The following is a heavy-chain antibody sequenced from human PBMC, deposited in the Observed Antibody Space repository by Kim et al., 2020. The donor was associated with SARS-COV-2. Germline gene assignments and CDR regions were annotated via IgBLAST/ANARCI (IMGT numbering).Heavy chain of an antibody. V-gene: IGHV4-30-2*01. D-gene: IGHD6-19*01. CDR3: ARLAESHNTVAGGFYY. CDR2: IYYSGST. CDR1: GGSISSGGYS. Sequence: SETLSLTCAVSGGSISSGGYSWSWIRQPPGKGLEWIGYIYYSGSTYYIASLKSRVTISIDRSKNRFSLKLTSVTAADTAVYYCARLAESHNTVAGGFYY. J-gene: IGHJ6*01.